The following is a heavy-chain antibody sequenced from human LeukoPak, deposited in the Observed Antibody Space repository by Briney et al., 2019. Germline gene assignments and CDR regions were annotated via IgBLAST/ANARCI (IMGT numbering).Heavy chain of an antibody. J-gene: IGHJ3*02. CDR1: GFTFSSYA. CDR2: VSGSGGST. V-gene: IGHV3-23*01. Sequence: PGVSLRLSCAASGFTFSSYAMTWVRQAPGKGLEWVSGVSGSGGSTYYADSVKGRFTISRDNSKNTLSLQMSSLRAEDTAVYYCARDTRTDAFDIWGQGTMVTVSS. D-gene: IGHD3-3*01. CDR3: ARDTRTDAFDI.